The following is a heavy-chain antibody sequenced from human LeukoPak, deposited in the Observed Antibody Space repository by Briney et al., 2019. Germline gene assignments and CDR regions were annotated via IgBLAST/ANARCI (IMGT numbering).Heavy chain of an antibody. CDR2: INHSGST. J-gene: IGHJ4*02. CDR3: ARAYSYGYPYYFDY. Sequence: SETLSLTCAVYGGSFSGYYWSWIRQPPGKGLEWIGEINHSGSTNYNPSLKSRVTISVDTSMNQFSLKLSSVTAADTAVYYCARAYSYGYPYYFDYWGQGTLVTVSS. V-gene: IGHV4-34*01. D-gene: IGHD5-18*01. CDR1: GGSFSGYY.